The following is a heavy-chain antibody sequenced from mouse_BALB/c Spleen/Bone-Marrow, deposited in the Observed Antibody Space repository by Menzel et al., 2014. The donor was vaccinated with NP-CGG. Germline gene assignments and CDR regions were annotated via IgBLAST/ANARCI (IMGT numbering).Heavy chain of an antibody. J-gene: IGHJ2*01. Sequence: VHVKQSGPELVKPGASVKMSCKASGYTFTSYILHWVKQKPGQGLEWIGYINPYNDGTKYNEKFKGKATLTSDKFSSATYMELSSLTSEDSAVYYCARGGGHYFDYRGQGTTLTVSS. CDR3: ARGGGHYFDY. V-gene: IGHV1-14*01. CDR1: GYTFTSYI. CDR2: INPYNDGT.